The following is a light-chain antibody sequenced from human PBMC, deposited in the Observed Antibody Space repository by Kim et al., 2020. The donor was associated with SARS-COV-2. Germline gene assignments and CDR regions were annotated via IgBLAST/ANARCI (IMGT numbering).Light chain of an antibody. V-gene: IGKV1D-12*01. CDR2: AAS. J-gene: IGKJ5*01. CDR1: QDIRRW. Sequence: GDRVTITCRASQDIRRWLGWYQQKPGKAPKLLIYAASNLQSGVPSRFSGSGSGTDFTLTISSLQPEDSATYYCQQANSFPITFGQGPRL. CDR3: QQANSFPIT.